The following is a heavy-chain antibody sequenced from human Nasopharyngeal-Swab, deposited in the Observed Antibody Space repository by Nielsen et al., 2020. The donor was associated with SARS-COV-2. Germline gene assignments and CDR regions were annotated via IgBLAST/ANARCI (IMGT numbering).Heavy chain of an antibody. D-gene: IGHD1-1*01. CDR1: GGSISGYF. Sequence: SETLSLTCTVSGGSISGYFWSWIRQPAGEGLEWIGRVDTSGSTNYNPSLKSRVTISIDMSKNQFSVELRSVTAADTGVYYCARSGTTKYGLDVWGQGTTVIVSS. V-gene: IGHV4-4*07. J-gene: IGHJ6*01. CDR3: ARSGTTKYGLDV. CDR2: VDTSGST.